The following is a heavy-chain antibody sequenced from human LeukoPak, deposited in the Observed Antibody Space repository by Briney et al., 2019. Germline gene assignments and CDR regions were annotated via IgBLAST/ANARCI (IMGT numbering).Heavy chain of an antibody. D-gene: IGHD3-22*01. CDR3: ARGPDSSGYYYTYYYYMDV. CDR2: IYYSGST. J-gene: IGHJ6*03. Sequence: SETLSLTCTVSGGSISSYYWSWIRQPPGKGLEWIGYIYYSGSTNYNPSLKSRVTISVDTSKNQFSLKLSSVTAADTAVYYCARGPDSSGYYYTYYYYMDVWGKGTTVTISS. V-gene: IGHV4-59*01. CDR1: GGSISSYY.